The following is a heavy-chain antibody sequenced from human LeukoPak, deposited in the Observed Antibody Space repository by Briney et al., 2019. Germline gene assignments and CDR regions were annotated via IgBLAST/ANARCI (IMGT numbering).Heavy chain of an antibody. J-gene: IGHJ4*02. CDR2: INTNTGNP. CDR3: ARDSDVTSGFYYFDY. D-gene: IGHD3-3*01. CDR1: GYTFTSYG. V-gene: IGHV7-4-1*02. Sequence: ASVKVSCKASGYTFTSYGISWVRQAPGQGLEWMGWINTNTGNPTYAQGFTGRCVFSLDTSVSTAYLQISSLKAEDTAVYYCARDSDVTSGFYYFDYWGQGTLVTVSS.